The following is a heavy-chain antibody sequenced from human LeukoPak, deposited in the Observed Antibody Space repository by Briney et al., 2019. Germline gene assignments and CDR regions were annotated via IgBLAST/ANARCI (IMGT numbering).Heavy chain of an antibody. Sequence: SETLSLTCTVSGGSISSYYWSWIRQPPGKGLEWIGYIYYSGSTNYNPSLKSRVTISVDTSKNQFSLKLSSVTAADTAVYYCARVGIALADYYFDYWGQGTLVTVSS. CDR1: GGSISSYY. V-gene: IGHV4-59*01. CDR3: ARVGIALADYYFDY. CDR2: IYYSGST. D-gene: IGHD2-8*02. J-gene: IGHJ4*02.